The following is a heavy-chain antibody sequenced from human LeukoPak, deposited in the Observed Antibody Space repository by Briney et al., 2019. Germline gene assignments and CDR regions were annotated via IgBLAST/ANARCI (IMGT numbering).Heavy chain of an antibody. V-gene: IGHV1-2*02. CDR3: AREIQLDYYYGMDV. Sequence: GASVKVSCKASGYTFTGYYMHWVRQAPGQGLEWMGWINPNSGGTNYAQKFQGRVTMTRDTSISTAYMELSRLRSDDTAVYYCAREIQLDYYYGMDVWGQGTTVTVSS. J-gene: IGHJ6*02. CDR1: GYTFTGYY. D-gene: IGHD5-24*01. CDR2: INPNSGGT.